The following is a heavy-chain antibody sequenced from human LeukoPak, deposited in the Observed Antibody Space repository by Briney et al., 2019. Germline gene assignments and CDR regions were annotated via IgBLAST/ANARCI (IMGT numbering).Heavy chain of an antibody. CDR3: AMNRYDDDPSGPYIDF. Sequence: GGSLRLSCAASGSTFSTYEMNWVRQAPGKGLEWLSYISGSANTIYYADSVKGRFTISRDNAEKSLYLQLNSLRADDTAVYYCAMNRYDDDPSGPYIDFWGQGTLVTVSS. CDR1: GSTFSTYE. D-gene: IGHD3-22*01. CDR2: ISGSANTI. V-gene: IGHV3-48*03. J-gene: IGHJ4*02.